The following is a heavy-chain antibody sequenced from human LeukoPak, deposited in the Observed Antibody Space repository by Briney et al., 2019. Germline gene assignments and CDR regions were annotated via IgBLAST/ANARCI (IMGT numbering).Heavy chain of an antibody. J-gene: IGHJ4*02. V-gene: IGHV4-39*01. D-gene: IGHD6-13*01. CDR1: GLSSNSMVLY. CDR2: IYYSGST. CDR3: ARREVAAAASDY. Sequence: PSETPARNCTVPGLSSNSMVLYKPLSRQPPGKGLEWIGSIYYSGSTYYNPSLKSRVTISVDTSKNQFSLKLSSVTAADTAVYYCARREVAAAASDYWGQGTLVTVSS.